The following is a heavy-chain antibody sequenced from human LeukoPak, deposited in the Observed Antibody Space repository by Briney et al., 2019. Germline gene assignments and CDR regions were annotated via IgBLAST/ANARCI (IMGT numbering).Heavy chain of an antibody. J-gene: IGHJ3*02. CDR3: ARDLNDYVWGSYRNDAFDI. V-gene: IGHV3-30*03. D-gene: IGHD3-16*02. CDR1: GFTFSSYG. CDR2: ISYDGSNK. Sequence: GGSLRLSCAASGFTFSSYGMHWVRQAPGKGLEWVAVISYDGSNKYYADSVKGRITISRDNSKNTLYLQMNSLRAEDTAVYYCARDLNDYVWGSYRNDAFDIWGQGTMVTVSS.